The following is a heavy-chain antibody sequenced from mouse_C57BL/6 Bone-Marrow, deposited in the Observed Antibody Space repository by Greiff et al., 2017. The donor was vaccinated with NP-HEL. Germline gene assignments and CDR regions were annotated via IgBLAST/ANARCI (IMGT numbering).Heavy chain of an antibody. V-gene: IGHV5-16*01. CDR1: RFTFSDYY. CDR2: INYDGSST. CDR3: AREGGLRRRTYAMDY. Sequence: DVQLVESEGGLVQPGSSMKLSCTASRFTFSDYYMAWVRQVPEKGLEWVANINYDGSSTYYLDSLKSRFIISRDNAKNILYLQMRSLKSEDTATYYCAREGGLRRRTYAMDYWGQGTSVTVSS. D-gene: IGHD2-4*01. J-gene: IGHJ4*01.